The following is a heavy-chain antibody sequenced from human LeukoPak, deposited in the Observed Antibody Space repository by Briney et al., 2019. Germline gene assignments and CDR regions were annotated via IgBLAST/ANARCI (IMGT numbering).Heavy chain of an antibody. V-gene: IGHV1-18*01. CDR3: ARVMVGVSVVPIAGYFDY. D-gene: IGHD2-2*01. J-gene: IGHJ4*02. CDR1: GYTFTNYA. CDR2: ISAYNTNT. Sequence: GASVKVSCKASGYTFTNYAISWVRQAPGQGLEWMGWISAYNTNTNYAQNLQGRVTMTTDTSTSTAYMELRSLRSDDTAVYYCARVMVGVSVVPIAGYFDYWGQGTLVIVSS.